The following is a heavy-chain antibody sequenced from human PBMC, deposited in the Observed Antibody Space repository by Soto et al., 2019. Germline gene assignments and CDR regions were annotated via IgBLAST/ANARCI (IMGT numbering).Heavy chain of an antibody. V-gene: IGHV1-69*06. CDR1: GGTXSSYA. CDR2: IIPIFCTA. J-gene: IGHJ4*02. Sequence: GXSXKVSFRAAGGTXSSYAIGAVRQAPGQGLEWMGGIIPIFCTANYAQKFQGRFTITEDKSTSTAYMELSSLRSEDTDVYQCARDQRWIVVVTAIYRPYYFDYWGQGTLCPVSS. D-gene: IGHD2-21*02. CDR3: ARDQRWIVVVTAIYRPYYFDY.